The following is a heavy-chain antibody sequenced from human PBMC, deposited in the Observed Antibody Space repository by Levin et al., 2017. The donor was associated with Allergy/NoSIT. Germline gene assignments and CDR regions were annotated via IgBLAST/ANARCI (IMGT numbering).Heavy chain of an antibody. CDR2: ISSKSGTI. CDR3: VKEEGYTYGDCLGY. V-gene: IGHV3-9*01. Sequence: SLKISCAASGFTFDDHAMHWVRQAPGKGLEWVSGISSKSGTIGYADSVKGRFIISRDDAKNSLYLQMNSLRAEDTALYYCVKEEGYTYGDCLGYWGQGTLVTVSS. CDR1: GFTFDDHA. J-gene: IGHJ4*02. D-gene: IGHD2-21*01.